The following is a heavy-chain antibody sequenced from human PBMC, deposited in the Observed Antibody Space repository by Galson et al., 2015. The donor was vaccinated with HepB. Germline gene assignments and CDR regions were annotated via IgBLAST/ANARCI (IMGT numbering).Heavy chain of an antibody. CDR2: ISGSGGST. CDR1: GFTFSSYA. J-gene: IGHJ4*02. Sequence: SLRLSCAASGFTFSSYAMSWVRQAPGKGLEWVSAISGSGGSTYYADSVKGRFTISRDNSKNTLYLQMNSLRAEDTAVYYCAKFLGIAVAGDYWGQGTLVTVSS. V-gene: IGHV3-23*01. CDR3: AKFLGIAVAGDY. D-gene: IGHD6-19*01.